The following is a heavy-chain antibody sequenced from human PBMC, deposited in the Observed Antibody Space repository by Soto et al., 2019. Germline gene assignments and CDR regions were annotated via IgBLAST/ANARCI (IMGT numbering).Heavy chain of an antibody. J-gene: IGHJ6*02. Sequence: PGGSLRLSCAASGFTFSSYWMHWVRQAPGKGLGWVSRINSDGSSTSYADSVKGRFTISRDNAKDTLYLQMNSLRAEDTAVYSGARGNSGSYRSMDYYYGMDVWGQGTTVTVSS. V-gene: IGHV3-74*01. CDR2: INSDGSST. CDR1: GFTFSSYW. D-gene: IGHD1-26*01. CDR3: ARGNSGSYRSMDYYYGMDV.